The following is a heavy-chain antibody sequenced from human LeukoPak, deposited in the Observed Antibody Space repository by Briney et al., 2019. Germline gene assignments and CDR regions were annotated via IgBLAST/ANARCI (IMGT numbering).Heavy chain of an antibody. Sequence: PGGSLRLSCAASGFTFSSYWMSWVRQAPGKGLEWVANIKQDGSEKYYVDSVKGRFTISRDNAKNSLYLQMNSLRAEDTAVYYCARDPTLRNGQQLVRDAFDTWGQGTMVTVSS. J-gene: IGHJ3*02. CDR1: GFTFSSYW. V-gene: IGHV3-7*05. CDR3: ARDPTLRNGQQLVRDAFDT. D-gene: IGHD6-13*01. CDR2: IKQDGSEK.